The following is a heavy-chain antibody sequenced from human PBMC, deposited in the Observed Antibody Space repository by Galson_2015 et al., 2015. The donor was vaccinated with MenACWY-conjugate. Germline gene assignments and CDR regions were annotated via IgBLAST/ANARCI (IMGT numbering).Heavy chain of an antibody. CDR2: IYDSGTT. V-gene: IGHV4-61*08. D-gene: IGHD2/OR15-2a*01. J-gene: IGHJ4*02. CDR1: GGSASSSGYY. Sequence: LSLTCTVSGGSASSSGYYWTWIRQPPGKGLEWIGLIYDSGTTKYNPSLEGRVTISLDTSKNQVSLKLSSVTAADTAVYYCAREFSYWGQGTLVTVSS. CDR3: AREFSY.